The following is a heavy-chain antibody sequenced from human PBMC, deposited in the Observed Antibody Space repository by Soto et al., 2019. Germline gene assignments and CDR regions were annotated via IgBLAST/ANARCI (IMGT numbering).Heavy chain of an antibody. CDR2: INPSGGST. V-gene: IGHV1-46*01. CDR1: GYTFTSYY. J-gene: IGHJ6*01. Sequence: GGSVEVFCKASGYTFTSYYMHLVRQAPGQGLEWMGIINPSGGSTSYAQKFQGRVTMTRDTSTSTVYMELSSLRSEDTAVYYCASQPLAKMGYGMDVWGQGTTVTVSS. CDR3: ASQPLAKMGYGMDV. D-gene: IGHD5-12*01.